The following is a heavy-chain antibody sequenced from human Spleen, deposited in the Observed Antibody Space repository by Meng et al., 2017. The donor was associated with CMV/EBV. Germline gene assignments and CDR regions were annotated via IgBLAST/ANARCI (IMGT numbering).Heavy chain of an antibody. CDR1: GGSISSGGYY. Sequence: QVHLQGSGPGLVKPSQPLSLTCTVSGGSISSGGYYWSWIRQHPGKGLEWIGYIHDSGSTYYNPSLKSRVTISADMSKNQFSLKLSSVTAADAAVYYCARASYGSGSPLGESWFDPWGQGTLVTVSS. V-gene: IGHV4-31*03. CDR3: ARASYGSGSPLGESWFDP. J-gene: IGHJ5*02. D-gene: IGHD3-10*01. CDR2: IHDSGST.